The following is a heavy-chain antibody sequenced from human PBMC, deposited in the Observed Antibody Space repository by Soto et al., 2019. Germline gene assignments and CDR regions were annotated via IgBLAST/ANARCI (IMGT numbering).Heavy chain of an antibody. V-gene: IGHV4-61*01. CDR1: GGSVNIGTYY. CDR2: IHYYGST. Sequence: SETLSLTCTVPGGSVNIGTYYWSWIRQPPGKGLEWIGFIHYYGSTNYNPSLKSRVTISVDTSKKQFSLNLGSVTAADTAIYYCGRYFAWPRVFDIWGQGTMVTVSS. D-gene: IGHD3-9*01. CDR3: GRYFAWPRVFDI. J-gene: IGHJ3*02.